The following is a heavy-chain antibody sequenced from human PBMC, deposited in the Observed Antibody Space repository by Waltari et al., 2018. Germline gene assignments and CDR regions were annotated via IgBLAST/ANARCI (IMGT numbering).Heavy chain of an antibody. J-gene: IGHJ6*02. Sequence: EVRLVESGGGLVQPGGSLRLSCAASGFTFSSSWMSWVRQAPGKGLEWLASIKEDGIERYYVDSAKGRSTISRDNAKTSLFLQMNSLRVEDTAVYYCARGPYWGQGTTVTVSS. V-gene: IGHV3-7*04. D-gene: IGHD2-21*01. CDR3: ARGPY. CDR2: IKEDGIER. CDR1: GFTFSSSW.